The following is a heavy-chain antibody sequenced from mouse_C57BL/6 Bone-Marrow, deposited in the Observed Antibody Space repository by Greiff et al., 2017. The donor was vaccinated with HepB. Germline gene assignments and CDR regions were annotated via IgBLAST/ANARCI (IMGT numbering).Heavy chain of an antibody. CDR2: IYPRSGNT. V-gene: IGHV1-81*01. Sequence: QVQLQQSGAELARPGASVKLSCKASGYTFTSYGISWVKQRTGQGLEWIGEIYPRSGNTYYNEKFKGKATLTADKSSSTAYMELRSLTSEDSAVYFCARSPMTTVVEGVYAMDYWGQGTSVTVSS. CDR3: ARSPMTTVVEGVYAMDY. CDR1: GYTFTSYG. J-gene: IGHJ4*01. D-gene: IGHD1-1*01.